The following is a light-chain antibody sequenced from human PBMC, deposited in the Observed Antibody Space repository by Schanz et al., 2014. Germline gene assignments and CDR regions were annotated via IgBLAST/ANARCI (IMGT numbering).Light chain of an antibody. J-gene: IGLJ3*02. V-gene: IGLV1-40*01. CDR3: SSYAGSTTSWV. CDR2: GNS. Sequence: QSVLTQPPSVSGAPGQSVTISCTGSSSNIRAGYDVHWYQQLPGTAPKLLIYGNSNRPSGVSDRFSGSKSANTASLTISGLQAEDEADYYCSSYAGSTTSWVFGGGTKLTVL. CDR1: SSNIRAGYD.